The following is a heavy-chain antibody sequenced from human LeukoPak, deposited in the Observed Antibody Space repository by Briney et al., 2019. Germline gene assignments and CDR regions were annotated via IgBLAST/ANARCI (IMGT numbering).Heavy chain of an antibody. D-gene: IGHD6-13*01. J-gene: IGHJ4*02. Sequence: GGSLRLSCAASGFTFSNAWMSWVRQAPGKGLEWVSIIYSGDSAYYADSVKGRFTLSRDNSKNTLYHQMNSLRAEDTAVYYCARSPRVDRSSTWSYYFDYWGQGTLVTVSS. CDR1: GFTFSNAW. V-gene: IGHV3-53*01. CDR2: IYSGDSA. CDR3: ARSPRVDRSSTWSYYFDY.